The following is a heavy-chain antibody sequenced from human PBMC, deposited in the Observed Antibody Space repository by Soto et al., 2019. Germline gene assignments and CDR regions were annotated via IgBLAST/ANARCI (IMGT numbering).Heavy chain of an antibody. CDR1: GFSFSSYV. Sequence: PGGSLRLSCAASGFSFSSYVLSWVRQAPGKGLDWVASISGSGGSIYYADSVEGRFTLSRDHSKNTVFLQMNSLRGDDTAVYYCAKVRATTLSGSYFYYGLDVWGQGTAVTVSS. CDR3: AKVRATTLSGSYFYYGLDV. D-gene: IGHD1-26*01. CDR2: ISGSGGSI. V-gene: IGHV3-23*01. J-gene: IGHJ6*02.